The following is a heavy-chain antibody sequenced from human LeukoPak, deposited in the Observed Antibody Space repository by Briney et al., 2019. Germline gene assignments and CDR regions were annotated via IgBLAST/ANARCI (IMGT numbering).Heavy chain of an antibody. J-gene: IGHJ4*02. Sequence: SVKVSCKASGGTFSSYTISWVRQAPGQGLEWMGGIIPIFGTANYAQKFQGRVTITTDECTSTAYMELSSLRSEDTAVYYCASSFDTAMVLFYWGQGTLVTVSS. CDR2: IIPIFGTA. V-gene: IGHV1-69*05. D-gene: IGHD5-18*01. CDR3: ASSFDTAMVLFY. CDR1: GGTFSSYT.